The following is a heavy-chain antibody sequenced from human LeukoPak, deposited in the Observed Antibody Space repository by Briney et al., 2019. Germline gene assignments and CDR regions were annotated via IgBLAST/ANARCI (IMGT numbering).Heavy chain of an antibody. CDR2: ISHDGSKT. Sequence: PGGSLRLSCAAPGLTFSTYGMYWVRQAPGKGLESVADISHDGSKTYYADSVRGRFTISRDNSKNTLYLQMHILGAEDTAVYYCARLPPPVFGAGTRDFDYWGQGTLVTVSS. V-gene: IGHV3-30*03. D-gene: IGHD1-7*01. J-gene: IGHJ4*02. CDR1: GLTFSTYG. CDR3: ARLPPPVFGAGTRDFDY.